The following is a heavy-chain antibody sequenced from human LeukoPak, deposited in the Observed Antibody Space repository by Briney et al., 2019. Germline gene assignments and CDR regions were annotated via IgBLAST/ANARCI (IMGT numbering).Heavy chain of an antibody. CDR2: MNPNSGNT. D-gene: IGHD6-6*01. CDR1: GYTFTSYD. J-gene: IGHJ6*03. Sequence: GASVKVSCKASGYTFTSYDFNWVRQATGQGLEWMGWMNPNSGNTGYAQKFQGRVTMTRNTSISTAYMELSSLRSEDTAVYYCARGEYSRQSRRRGYYYYYMDVWGKGTTVTVSS. V-gene: IGHV1-8*01. CDR3: ARGEYSRQSRRRGYYYYYMDV.